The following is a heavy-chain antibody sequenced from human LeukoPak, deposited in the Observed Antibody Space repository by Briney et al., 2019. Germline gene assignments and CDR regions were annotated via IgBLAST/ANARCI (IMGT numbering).Heavy chain of an antibody. CDR1: GYTFTSYY. Sequence: ASVKVSCKASGYTFTSYYMHWVRQAPGQGLEWMGIINPSGGSTSYAQKFQGRVTMTRDTSISTAYMELSRLRSDDTAVYYCARPVKDYYGSGSYYSDPVSWFDPWGQGTLVTVSS. CDR2: INPSGGST. D-gene: IGHD3-10*01. J-gene: IGHJ5*02. CDR3: ARPVKDYYGSGSYYSDPVSWFDP. V-gene: IGHV1-46*01.